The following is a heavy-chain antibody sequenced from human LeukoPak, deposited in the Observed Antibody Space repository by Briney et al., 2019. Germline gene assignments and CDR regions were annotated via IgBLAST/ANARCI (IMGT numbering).Heavy chain of an antibody. D-gene: IGHD7-27*01. CDR1: GFTFSSYG. Sequence: GGSLRLSFAASGFTFSSYGMHWVRQSPGKGLEWGAVISYDGSNKYYADSVKGRFTISRDNSKNTLYLQMNSLRAEDTAVYYCAKAQLGPGAYGMDVWGQGTTVTVS. CDR2: ISYDGSNK. CDR3: AKAQLGPGAYGMDV. J-gene: IGHJ6*02. V-gene: IGHV3-30*18.